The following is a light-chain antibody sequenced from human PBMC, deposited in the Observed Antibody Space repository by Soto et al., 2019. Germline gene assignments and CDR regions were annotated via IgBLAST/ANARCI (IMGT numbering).Light chain of an antibody. V-gene: IGKV3-11*01. J-gene: IGKJ4*01. Sequence: EIVLTQSPATLSLFPGERATLSCRASQSISSYLAWYQQKPGQAPRLLIFDASNRATGIPARFSGSGSGTDFTLTISSLEPEDFAVYYCQQRSNCPLAFGGGTKVEIK. CDR1: QSISSY. CDR2: DAS. CDR3: QQRSNCPLA.